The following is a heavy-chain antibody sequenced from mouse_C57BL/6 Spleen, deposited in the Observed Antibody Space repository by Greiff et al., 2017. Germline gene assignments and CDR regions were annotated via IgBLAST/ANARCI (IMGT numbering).Heavy chain of an antibody. Sequence: QVQLQQSGPGLVQPSQSLSITCTVSGFSLTSYGVHWVRQSPGKGLEWLGVLWRGGSTDYNAAFMSRLSITKDNSKSQVFFKMNRLQADDTAIYYCAKNWGYDDDAMDYWGQGTSVTVSS. J-gene: IGHJ4*01. D-gene: IGHD2-2*01. CDR2: LWRGGST. CDR3: AKNWGYDDDAMDY. V-gene: IGHV2-5*01. CDR1: GFSLTSYG.